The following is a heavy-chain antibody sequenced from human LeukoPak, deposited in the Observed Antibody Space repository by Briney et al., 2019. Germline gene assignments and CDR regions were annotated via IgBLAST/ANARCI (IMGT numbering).Heavy chain of an antibody. V-gene: IGHV4-59*01. CDR2: IYYSGST. Sequence: SETLSLTCTVSGGSISSYHWSWIRQPPGKGLEWIGYIYYSGSTNYNPSLKSRVTISVDTSKNQFSLKLSSVTPADTAVYYCARFPYYYDSSGYFPGGWGQGTLVTVSS. J-gene: IGHJ4*02. CDR1: GGSISSYH. CDR3: ARFPYYYDSSGYFPGG. D-gene: IGHD3-22*01.